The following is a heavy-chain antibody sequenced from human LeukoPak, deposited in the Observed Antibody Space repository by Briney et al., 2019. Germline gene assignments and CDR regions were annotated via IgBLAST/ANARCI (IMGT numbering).Heavy chain of an antibody. J-gene: IGHJ5*02. CDR1: GFTFSSYS. CDR3: ARDLSGIAVNWFDP. Sequence: AGGSLRLSCAASGFTFSSYSMNWVRRAPGKGLEWVSSISSSSYIYYADSVKGRFTISGDNAKNSLYLQMNSLRAEDTAVYYCARDLSGIAVNWFDPWGQGTLVTVSS. D-gene: IGHD6-19*01. V-gene: IGHV3-21*01. CDR2: ISSSSYI.